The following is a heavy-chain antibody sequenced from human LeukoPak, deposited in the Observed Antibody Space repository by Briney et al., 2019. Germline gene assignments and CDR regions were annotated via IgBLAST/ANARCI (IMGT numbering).Heavy chain of an antibody. CDR1: GFTFSSYA. J-gene: IGHJ5*02. Sequence: GGSLRLSCAASGFTFSSYAMHWVRQAPGKGLEWVAVIPYDGSNKYYADSVKGRFAISRDNSKNTLYLQMNSLRAEDTAVYYCARVGCSSTSCYTIHGSDNWFDPWGQGTLVTVSS. CDR3: ARVGCSSTSCYTIHGSDNWFDP. D-gene: IGHD2-2*02. V-gene: IGHV3-30*09. CDR2: IPYDGSNK.